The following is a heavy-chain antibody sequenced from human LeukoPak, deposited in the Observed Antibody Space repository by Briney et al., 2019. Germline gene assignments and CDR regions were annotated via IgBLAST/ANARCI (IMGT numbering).Heavy chain of an antibody. D-gene: IGHD2-21*01. CDR2: ITGGADST. CDR1: GFTFSTYA. Sequence: GGSLRLSCVASGFTFSTYAMSWVRQAPGKGLEWVAVITGGADSTSYADSVKGRFTISRDNAKNTLYLQMNSLRADDTAVYFGARGFYSYNRRPNRKGGGPYYFDSWGQGTLVTVSS. J-gene: IGHJ4*02. V-gene: IGHV3-23*01. CDR3: ARGFYSYNRRPNRKGGGPYYFDS.